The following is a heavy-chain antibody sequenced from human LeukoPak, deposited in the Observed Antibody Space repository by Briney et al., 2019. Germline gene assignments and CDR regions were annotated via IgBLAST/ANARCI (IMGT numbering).Heavy chain of an antibody. J-gene: IGHJ4*02. CDR2: INPNSGGT. D-gene: IGHD5-18*01. Sequence: ASVKVSCKASGYKFTGYYMHWVRQAPGQGLEWMGWINPNSGGTNYAQRLQGRVTMTTDTSTSTAYMELRSLRSDDTAVYYCARGGYSYGYMGYSDYWGQGTLVTVSS. CDR3: ARGGYSYGYMGYSDY. V-gene: IGHV1-2*02. CDR1: GYKFTGYY.